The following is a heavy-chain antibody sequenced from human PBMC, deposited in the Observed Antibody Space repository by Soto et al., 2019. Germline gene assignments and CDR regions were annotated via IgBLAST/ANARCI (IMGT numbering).Heavy chain of an antibody. Sequence: QVQLVQSGAEVKKPGASVKVSCKASGYTFTSYYMHWVRQAPGQGLEWMGIINPSGGSTSYAQKFQGRVHMTRDTATSTVYMELSRLRSGDTAVYYCARGGSGSPAASLRVYGMDVWGQGTTVTVSS. CDR3: ARGGSGSPAASLRVYGMDV. J-gene: IGHJ6*02. V-gene: IGHV1-46*03. CDR2: INPSGGST. D-gene: IGHD1-26*01. CDR1: GYTFTSYY.